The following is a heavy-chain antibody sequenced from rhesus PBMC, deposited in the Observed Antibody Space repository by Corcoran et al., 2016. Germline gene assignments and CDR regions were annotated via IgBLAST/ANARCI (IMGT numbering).Heavy chain of an antibody. D-gene: IGHD4-4*01. CDR1: GGSISSNY. Sequence: QVQLQESGPGLVKPLETLSLTCDVSGGSISSNYWSWIRQPQGKGLGWIGYISGRDGSTNYYPSLTSRVTLSEDTSKHPFSLKLKSMTAADTAVYYCARGSSYVRWYFDNWGQGVLVTVSS. V-gene: IGHV4S11*01. J-gene: IGHJ4*01. CDR2: ISGRDGST. CDR3: ARGSSYVRWYFDN.